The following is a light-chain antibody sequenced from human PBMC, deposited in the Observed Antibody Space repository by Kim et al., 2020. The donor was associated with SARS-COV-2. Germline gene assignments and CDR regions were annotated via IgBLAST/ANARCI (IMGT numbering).Light chain of an antibody. CDR1: ESVDSSK. CDR2: GAS. J-gene: IGKJ5*01. V-gene: IGKV3-20*01. CDR3: QQFGGSPPIT. Sequence: PGETATSPCRASESVDSSKLAWYQQKPGQAPRLLIFGASSRATGIPDRFSGSGSGTDFTLTISRLEPEDFAVYYCQQFGGSPPITFGQGTRLEIK.